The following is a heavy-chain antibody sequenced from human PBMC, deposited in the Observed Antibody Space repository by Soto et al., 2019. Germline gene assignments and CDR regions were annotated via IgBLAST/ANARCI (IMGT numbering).Heavy chain of an antibody. CDR2: CRNKPNSYTT. V-gene: IGHV3-72*01. D-gene: IGHD3-16*01. Sequence: GGSLRLSCAASGFTFSDHYMDWVRQAPGKGLEWVGRCRNKPNSYTTEYAASVKGRFTISRDDSRNSLYLQMNSLEIEDTAVYFCASSWGHHRSFNSWGQGTLVTVSS. J-gene: IGHJ4*02. CDR3: ASSWGHHRSFNS. CDR1: GFTFSDHY.